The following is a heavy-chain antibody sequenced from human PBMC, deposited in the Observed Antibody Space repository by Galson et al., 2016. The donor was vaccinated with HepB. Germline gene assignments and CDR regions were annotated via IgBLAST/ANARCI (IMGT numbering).Heavy chain of an antibody. V-gene: IGHV3-23*01. CDR3: VRGFNSFDC. CDR1: GFTFSTNV. Sequence: SLRLSCAASGFTFSTNVMTWVRQAPGKGLEWVSAISADGVGTFYADSVKGRLTISRDNSKNTLYLHINSLRAEDTATYYCVRGFNSFDCWGQGTLVTASS. J-gene: IGHJ4*02. CDR2: ISADGVGT. D-gene: IGHD2/OR15-2a*01.